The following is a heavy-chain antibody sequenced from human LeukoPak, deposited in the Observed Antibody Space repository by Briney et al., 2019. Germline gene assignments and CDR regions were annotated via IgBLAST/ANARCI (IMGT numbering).Heavy chain of an antibody. V-gene: IGHV4-4*09. CDR3: AGQTYMDV. J-gene: IGHJ6*03. CDR2: IYTSGST. CDR1: GGSMNSHY. Sequence: SETLSLTCTVSGGSMNSHYWSWIRQPPGKGLEWIGDIYTSGSTNYNPSLKSRVTISIDTSKNQFSLKLRSVTAADTAGYYCAGQTYMDVWGKGTTVTVSS.